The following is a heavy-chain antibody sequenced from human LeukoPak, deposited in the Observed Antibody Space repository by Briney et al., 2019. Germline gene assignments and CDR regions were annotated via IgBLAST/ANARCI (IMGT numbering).Heavy chain of an antibody. CDR2: IYTSGST. CDR3: ARESITIFGVANMDV. CDR1: GGSISSYY. Sequence: SETLSLTCTVSGGSISSYYWSWIRQPAGKGLEWIGRIYTSGSTNYNPSLKSRVTMSVDTSKNQFSLKLSSVTAADTAVYYCARESITIFGVANMDVWGKGTTVTVSS. V-gene: IGHV4-4*07. D-gene: IGHD3-3*01. J-gene: IGHJ6*03.